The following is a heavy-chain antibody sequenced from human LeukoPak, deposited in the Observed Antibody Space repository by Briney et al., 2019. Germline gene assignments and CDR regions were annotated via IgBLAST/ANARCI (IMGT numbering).Heavy chain of an antibody. V-gene: IGHV1-18*01. CDR1: GYIFTNYA. D-gene: IGHD3-22*01. CDR2: ISAYNGNT. Sequence: ASVKVSCKASGYIFTNYAMHWVRQAPGQRLEWMGWISAYNGNTNYAQKLQGRVTMTTDTSTSTAYMELRSLRSDDTAVYYCARISYYDSSGPFDYWGQGTLVTVSS. CDR3: ARISYYDSSGPFDY. J-gene: IGHJ4*02.